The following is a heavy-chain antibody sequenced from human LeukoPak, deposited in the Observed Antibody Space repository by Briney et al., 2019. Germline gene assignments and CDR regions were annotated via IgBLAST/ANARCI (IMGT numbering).Heavy chain of an antibody. D-gene: IGHD6-19*01. J-gene: IGHJ4*02. CDR1: GYTFINYA. CDR3: ARGSSSDWPLEY. CDR2: INAYNGDT. V-gene: IGHV1-3*01. Sequence: ASVKVSCKASGYTFINYAIHWERQAPGQRLEWMGWINAYNGDTEYSQKFQGRVTITRDTSASTAYMELSTLRSEDTAVYYCARGSSSDWPLEYWGQGIPVTVSS.